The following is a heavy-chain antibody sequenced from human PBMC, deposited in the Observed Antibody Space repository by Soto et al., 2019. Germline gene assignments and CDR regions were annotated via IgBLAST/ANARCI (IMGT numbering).Heavy chain of an antibody. CDR3: ASQGGSMGVWDFGY. J-gene: IGHJ4*02. D-gene: IGHD2-15*01. CDR1: GFTFSSYA. V-gene: IGHV3-30*03. CDR2: ISYDGTYK. Sequence: QVQLVESGGGVVQPGESLRLSCAASGFTFSSYAMHWVRQTPGKGLEWVAAISYDGTYKYHVDSVKGRLTISRDNSKNTLYLQMNSLRPEGTAVYYCASQGGSMGVWDFGYWGQGSLVTVSS.